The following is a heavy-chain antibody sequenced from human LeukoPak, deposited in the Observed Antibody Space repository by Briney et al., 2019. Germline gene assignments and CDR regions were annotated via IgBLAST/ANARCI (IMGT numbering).Heavy chain of an antibody. CDR1: GGSFNDYS. CDR3: ARQAPMGTHYLAC. D-gene: IGHD7-27*01. CDR2: INHSGDT. Sequence: KPSETLSLTCAVYGGSFNDYSWTWIRQPPGKGLEGIGEINHSGDTNYNPPLKSRVTLSVDTSKNQFSLTLTSVAAADTAVYYCARQAPMGTHYLACWGQGNRVTVSS. J-gene: IGHJ4*02. V-gene: IGHV4-34*01.